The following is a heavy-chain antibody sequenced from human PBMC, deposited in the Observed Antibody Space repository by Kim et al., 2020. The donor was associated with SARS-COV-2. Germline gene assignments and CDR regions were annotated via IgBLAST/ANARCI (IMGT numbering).Heavy chain of an antibody. V-gene: IGHV1-69*13. D-gene: IGHD6-13*01. CDR2: IIPIFGTA. Sequence: SVKVSCKASGGTFSSYAISWVRQAPGQGLEWMGGIIPIFGTANYAQKFQGRVTITADESTSTAYMELSSLRSEDTAVYYCARAAGCQQLVLCYFGMDVWGQGTTVTVSS. CDR3: ARAAGCQQLVLCYFGMDV. J-gene: IGHJ6*02. CDR1: GGTFSSYA.